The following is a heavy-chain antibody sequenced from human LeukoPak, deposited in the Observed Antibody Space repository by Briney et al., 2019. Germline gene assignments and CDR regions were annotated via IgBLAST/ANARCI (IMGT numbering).Heavy chain of an antibody. Sequence: SVKVSCKASGGTFSSYTVTWVRQAPGQGLEWMGGFIPIFGTANYAQKFQGRVTITTDEDSTTASMELSSLTSEDTAVYYCSRANSYYKYYMEVWGKGTTVTVSS. CDR2: FIPIFGTA. CDR1: GGTFSSYT. D-gene: IGHD2/OR15-2a*01. CDR3: SRANSYYKYYMEV. V-gene: IGHV1-69*05. J-gene: IGHJ6*03.